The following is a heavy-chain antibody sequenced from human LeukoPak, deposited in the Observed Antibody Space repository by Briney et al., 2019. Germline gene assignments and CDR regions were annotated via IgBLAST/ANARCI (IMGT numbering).Heavy chain of an antibody. CDR1: GFTFTNSA. D-gene: IGHD6-19*01. V-gene: IGHV3-23*01. Sequence: GGSLRPSCAASGFTFTNSAMSWVREAPGKGLEWVSTLSGSGITTYYADSVKGRFTISRDNSKNTLYLQMNSLRAEDTAVYYCAKGIYSSGWSYFDYWGHGTLVTVSS. J-gene: IGHJ4*01. CDR3: AKGIYSSGWSYFDY. CDR2: LSGSGITT.